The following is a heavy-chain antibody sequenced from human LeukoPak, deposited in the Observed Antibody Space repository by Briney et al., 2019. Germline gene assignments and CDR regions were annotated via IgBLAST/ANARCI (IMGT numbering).Heavy chain of an antibody. J-gene: IGHJ3*02. CDR1: GYSFTSYW. CDR2: LYPGDSDT. V-gene: IGHV5-51*01. CDR3: AGHLSSSHGVAFDI. D-gene: IGHD6-13*01. Sequence: GESLKISCKGSGYSFTSYWIGGVRQMQGKGLEWMGVLYPGDSDTGYSPSFQGQVPIHAHKCISTAYLQWSSLKASGTGMYCCAGHLSSSHGVAFDIWGQGTMVTVSS.